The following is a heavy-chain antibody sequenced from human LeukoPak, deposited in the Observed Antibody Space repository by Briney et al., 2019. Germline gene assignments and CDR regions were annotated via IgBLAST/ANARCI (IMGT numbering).Heavy chain of an antibody. CDR3: ARDVSGSYYAY. CDR2: ITSYNGNT. D-gene: IGHD1-26*01. Sequence: ASLKVSCKASGYTFTSYGISWVRQAPGQGLEWMGWITSYNGNTNYAQKFQGRVTMTTDTSTSTGYMELRSLRPDDTAVYYCARDVSGSYYAYWGQGTLVTVSS. CDR1: GYTFTSYG. J-gene: IGHJ4*02. V-gene: IGHV1-18*01.